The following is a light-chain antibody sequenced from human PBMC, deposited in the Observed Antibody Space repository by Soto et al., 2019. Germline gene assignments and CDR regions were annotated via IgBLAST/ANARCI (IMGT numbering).Light chain of an antibody. V-gene: IGLV3-21*02. CDR2: DDD. Sequence: SYELTRPPSVSVAPGRTATITCGGNNIGSKSVHWYHQKPGQAPVLVVYDDDDRPSGIPERISGTNSWNTATLTISRVEAGDEADYYCQVWDSSSDHYDFGTGSNAT. J-gene: IGLJ1*01. CDR1: NIGSKS. CDR3: QVWDSSSDHYD.